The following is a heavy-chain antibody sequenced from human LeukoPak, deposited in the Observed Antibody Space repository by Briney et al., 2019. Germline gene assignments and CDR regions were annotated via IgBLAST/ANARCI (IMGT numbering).Heavy chain of an antibody. V-gene: IGHV5-51*01. D-gene: IGHD6-13*01. CDR2: IYPGDSDT. CDR3: ASSQSLAAARTHPYYYYGMDV. Sequence: GESLKISCKGSGYSFTSYWIGWVRQMPGKGLEWMGIIYPGDSDTRYSPSFQGQVTISADKSISTAYLQWSSLKASDTAMYYCASSQSLAAARTHPYYYYGMDVWGQGTTVTVSS. CDR1: GYSFTSYW. J-gene: IGHJ6*02.